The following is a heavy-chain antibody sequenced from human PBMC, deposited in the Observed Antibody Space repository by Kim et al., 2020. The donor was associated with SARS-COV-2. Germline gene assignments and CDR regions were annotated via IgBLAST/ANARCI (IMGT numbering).Heavy chain of an antibody. V-gene: IGHV3-30*18. J-gene: IGHJ6*03. Sequence: GSLRLSCAASGFTFSSYGMHWVRQAPGKGLEWVAVISYDGSNKYYADSVKGRFTISRDNSKNTLYLQMNSLRAEDTAVYYCAKEGDPTVTTEQERFYYYYYYMDVWGKGTTVTVSS. CDR3: AKEGDPTVTTEQERFYYYYYYMDV. CDR1: GFTFSSYG. CDR2: ISYDGSNK. D-gene: IGHD4-17*01.